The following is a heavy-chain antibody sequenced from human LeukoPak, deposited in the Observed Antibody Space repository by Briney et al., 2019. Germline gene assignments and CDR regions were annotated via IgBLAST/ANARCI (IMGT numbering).Heavy chain of an antibody. CDR2: ISTTSSHI. D-gene: IGHD2-8*01. CDR1: GFSFSTYS. Sequence: GGSLRLSCAASGFSFSTYSMNWVRQAPGKGLEWVSSISTTSSHIYYADSMKGRFTISRDNAKDSLYLQMNSLRAEDTAVYYCARGSMLVQRRDVFDIWGQGTMVTVSS. CDR3: ARGSMLVQRRDVFDI. J-gene: IGHJ3*02. V-gene: IGHV3-21*01.